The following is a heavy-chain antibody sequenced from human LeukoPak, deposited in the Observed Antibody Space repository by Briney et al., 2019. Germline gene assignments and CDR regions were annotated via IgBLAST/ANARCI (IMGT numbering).Heavy chain of an antibody. V-gene: IGHV4-59*01. CDR2: IYYSGST. D-gene: IGHD4-17*01. CDR3: AREVPDDYGDYLDY. Sequence: SETLSLTCTVSGGSISSYYWSWIRQPPGKGLEWIGYIYYSGSTNYNPSLKSRVTISVDTSKNQFSLKLSSVTAADTAVYYCAREVPDDYGDYLDYWGQGTLVTVSS. CDR1: GGSISSYY. J-gene: IGHJ4*02.